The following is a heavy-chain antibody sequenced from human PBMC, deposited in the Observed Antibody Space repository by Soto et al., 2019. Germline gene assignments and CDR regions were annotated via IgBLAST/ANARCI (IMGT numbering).Heavy chain of an antibody. CDR3: AKDSPLYCSGGSCSQYFQH. J-gene: IGHJ1*01. CDR1: GFTFTSYA. D-gene: IGHD2-15*01. V-gene: IGHV3-23*01. Sequence: GSLRLSCAASGFTFTSYAMSWVRQDPGRGLEWVSGISGSGGYTYYADSVKGRFTISRDNSNNTLYLQMNSLRAEDTAVYYCAKDSPLYCSGGSCSQYFQHWGQGTLVTVSS. CDR2: ISGSGGYT.